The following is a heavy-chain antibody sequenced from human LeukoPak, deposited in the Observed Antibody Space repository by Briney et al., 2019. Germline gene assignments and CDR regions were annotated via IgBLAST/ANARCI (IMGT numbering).Heavy chain of an antibody. CDR2: IRSKAYAETT. D-gene: IGHD2-2*01. J-gene: IGHJ3*02. CDR3: ARGGDFGVPAPLGIDAFDI. Sequence: PGRSLRLSCTTSGFSFRDYALTWVRQAPGKGLEWVGFIRSKAYAETTEYAASVKGRFSISRDNSKSIADLQINSLKTEDTAVYYCARGGDFGVPAPLGIDAFDIWGQGTMVTVSS. V-gene: IGHV3-49*04. CDR1: GFSFRDYA.